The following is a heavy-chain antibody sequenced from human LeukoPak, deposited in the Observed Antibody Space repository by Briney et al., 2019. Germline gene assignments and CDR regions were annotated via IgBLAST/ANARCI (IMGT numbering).Heavy chain of an antibody. Sequence: GGSLRLSCAASGFTVSSNYMSWVRQAPGKGLEWVSVIYSGGSTYYADSVKGRFTISRDNSKNTLYLQMNSLRAEDTAVYYCAKEFDYGDYDYYYYGMDVWGQGTTVTVSS. D-gene: IGHD4-17*01. V-gene: IGHV3-53*05. CDR1: GFTVSSNY. CDR2: IYSGGST. J-gene: IGHJ6*02. CDR3: AKEFDYGDYDYYYYGMDV.